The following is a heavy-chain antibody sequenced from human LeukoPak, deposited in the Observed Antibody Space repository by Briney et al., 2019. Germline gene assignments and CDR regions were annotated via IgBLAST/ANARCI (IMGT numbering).Heavy chain of an antibody. CDR1: AYTFTTYA. J-gene: IGHJ4*02. Sequence: GASVKFSCKASAYTFTTYAMHWVRQAPGQRLEWMGWINAGNGNTKYSQKFQGRVTITRDTSASTAYMELSSLRSEDTAMYYCARDWHGVGDGDFDYWGQGTLVTVSS. CDR3: ARDWHGVGDGDFDY. V-gene: IGHV1-3*01. D-gene: IGHD3-10*01. CDR2: INAGNGNT.